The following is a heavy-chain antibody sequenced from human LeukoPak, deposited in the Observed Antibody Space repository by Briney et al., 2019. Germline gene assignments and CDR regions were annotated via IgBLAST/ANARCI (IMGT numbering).Heavy chain of an antibody. CDR3: ARGYSSGWWGYYFDY. CDR2: ISGSGGST. Sequence: GGSLRLSCAASGFSLSNYAMTWVRQAPGKGLEWVSGISGSGGSTYYADSVKGRFTISRDNSKNTLYLQMNSLRAEDTAVYYCARGYSSGWWGYYFDYWGRGTLVTVSS. J-gene: IGHJ4*02. D-gene: IGHD6-19*01. V-gene: IGHV3-23*01. CDR1: GFSLSNYA.